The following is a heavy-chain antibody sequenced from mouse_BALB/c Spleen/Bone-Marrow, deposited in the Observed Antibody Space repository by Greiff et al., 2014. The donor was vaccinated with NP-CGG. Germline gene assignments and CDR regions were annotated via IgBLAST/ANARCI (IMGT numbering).Heavy chain of an antibody. CDR2: INPNNGVT. J-gene: IGHJ4*01. D-gene: IGHD3-3*01. CDR1: GYTFTEYS. CDR3: ARWGWDFATGY. V-gene: IGHV1-18*01. Sequence: EVQLVESGPELVKPGASVKISCKTSGYTFTEYSMHWVKQGHGKSLEWIGGINPNNGVTSYNQKFKDKATLTVDKSSNTAYMELRSLTSEDSAVYFCARWGWDFATGYWGQGTSVTVSS.